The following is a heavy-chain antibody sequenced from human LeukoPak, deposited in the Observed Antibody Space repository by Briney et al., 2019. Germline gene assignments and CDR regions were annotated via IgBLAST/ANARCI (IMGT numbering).Heavy chain of an antibody. CDR2: IRYDGSNK. CDR3: AKDASSLLWFGEFVFDY. J-gene: IGHJ4*02. V-gene: IGHV3-30*02. Sequence: GGSLRLSCAASGFIFSNYGMHWVRQAPGKGLEWVAFIRYDGSNKYYADSVKGRFTISRDNSKNTLYLQMNSLRAEDTAVYYCAKDASSLLWFGEFVFDYWGQGTLVTVSS. CDR1: GFIFSNYG. D-gene: IGHD3-10*01.